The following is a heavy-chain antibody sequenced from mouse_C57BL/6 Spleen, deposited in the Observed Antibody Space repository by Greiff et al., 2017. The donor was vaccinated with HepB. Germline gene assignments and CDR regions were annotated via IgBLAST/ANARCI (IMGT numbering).Heavy chain of an antibody. CDR2: ISSGSSTI. V-gene: IGHV5-17*01. J-gene: IGHJ3*01. CDR1: GFTFSDYG. Sequence: EVQGVESGGGLVKPGGSLKLSCAASGFTFSDYGMHWVRQAPEKGLEWVAYISSGSSTIYYADTVKGRFTISIDNTKNNLFLQMTRLGSEATAMYYCAERRGFAYWGQGTLVTVSA. CDR3: AERRGFAY.